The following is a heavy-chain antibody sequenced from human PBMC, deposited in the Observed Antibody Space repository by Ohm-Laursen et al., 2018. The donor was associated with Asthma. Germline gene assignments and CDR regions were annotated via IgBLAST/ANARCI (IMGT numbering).Heavy chain of an antibody. V-gene: IGHV3-33*01. CDR2: IWHDGSNK. CDR3: ARGGHKTTVTTYGMDV. J-gene: IGHJ6*02. CDR1: GFTFGNFG. Sequence: SLRLSCSASGFTFGNFGMHWVRQAPGKGLEWVAVIWHDGSNKYYADSVRGRFTISRDNSRNTLYMRMNSLRAEGTANYYCARGGHKTTVTTYGMDVWGQGTTVTVSS. D-gene: IGHD4-17*01.